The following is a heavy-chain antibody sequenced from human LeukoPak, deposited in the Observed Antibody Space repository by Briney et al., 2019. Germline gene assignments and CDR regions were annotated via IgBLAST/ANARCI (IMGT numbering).Heavy chain of an antibody. V-gene: IGHV4-34*01. Sequence: SETLSLPCAVYGVSFSGYCWSWIRQPPGKGLEWIGEINHSGSTNYNPSLKSRVTISVDTSKNQVSLKLSSVTAADTAVYHCARQNRLLWFGELIPWVNYYYYGMDAWGQGTTVTVSS. J-gene: IGHJ6*02. CDR3: ARQNRLLWFGELIPWVNYYYYGMDA. D-gene: IGHD3-10*01. CDR2: INHSGST. CDR1: GVSFSGYC.